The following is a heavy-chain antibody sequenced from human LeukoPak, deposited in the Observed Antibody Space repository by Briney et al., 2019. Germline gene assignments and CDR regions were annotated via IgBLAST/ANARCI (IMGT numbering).Heavy chain of an antibody. V-gene: IGHV3-30*04. D-gene: IGHD3-22*01. CDR2: ISYDGSNK. J-gene: IGHJ2*01. CDR3: AKGDSSGYNLYFDL. Sequence: GRSLRLSCAASGFTFSSYAMHWVRQAPGKGLEWVAVISYDGSNKYYADSVKGRFTISRDNSKNTLYLQMNSLRAEDTAVYYCAKGDSSGYNLYFDLWGRGTLVTVSS. CDR1: GFTFSSYA.